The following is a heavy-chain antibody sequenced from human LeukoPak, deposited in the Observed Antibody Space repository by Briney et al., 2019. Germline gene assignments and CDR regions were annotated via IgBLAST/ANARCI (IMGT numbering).Heavy chain of an antibody. CDR1: GFTFSSYG. D-gene: IGHD4-17*01. CDR2: ISYDGNNK. Sequence: GGSLRLSCAASGFTFSSYGMHWVRQAPGKGLEWVAFISYDGNNKYYADSVKGRFTISRDKSKTTPYLQMNSLRAEDTAVYYCAKDYDYGDYAIDYWGQGTLVTVSS. CDR3: AKDYDYGDYAIDY. V-gene: IGHV3-30*18. J-gene: IGHJ4*02.